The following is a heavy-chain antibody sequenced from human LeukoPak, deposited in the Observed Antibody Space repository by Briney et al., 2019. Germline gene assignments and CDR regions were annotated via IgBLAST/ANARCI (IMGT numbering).Heavy chain of an antibody. Sequence: GGSLRLSCAASGFTFNSYAMTWVRQAPGKGLEWVSLISDSGGRIYYADSVKGRFTISRDNSKNTLYLQMNSLRAEDTAVYYCAKIPYGDYVLDYYYYMDVWGKGTTVTISS. V-gene: IGHV3-23*01. J-gene: IGHJ6*03. CDR3: AKIPYGDYVLDYYYYMDV. CDR1: GFTFNSYA. CDR2: ISDSGGRI. D-gene: IGHD4-17*01.